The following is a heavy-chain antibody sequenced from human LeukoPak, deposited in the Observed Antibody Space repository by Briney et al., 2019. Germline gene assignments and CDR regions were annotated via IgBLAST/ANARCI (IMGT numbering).Heavy chain of an antibody. V-gene: IGHV4-61*10. J-gene: IGHJ5*02. CDR3: ARDQTYSSPSGWFDP. Sequence: SETLSLTCTVSGDSISTGSYYWSWIRQPAGKGLEWMGRIYVNGNTNYNPSLKSRATMSVDTSKNQFSLKLSSVTAADTAVYYCARDQTYSSPSGWFDPWGQGTLVTVSS. CDR1: GDSISTGSYY. CDR2: IYVNGNT. D-gene: IGHD6-6*01.